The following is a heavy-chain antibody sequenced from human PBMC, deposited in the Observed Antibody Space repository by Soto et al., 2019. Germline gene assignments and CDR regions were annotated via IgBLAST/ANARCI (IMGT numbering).Heavy chain of an antibody. CDR1: GGTFSSYA. D-gene: IGHD3-16*01. CDR3: AREEVRQSLYYFDY. Sequence: QVQLVQSGAEVKKPGSSVKVSCTASGGTFSSYAISWVRQAPGQGLEWMGGIIPIFGTANYAQKFQGRVTITADKSTSTAYMELSSLRSEDTAVYYCAREEVRQSLYYFDYWGQGTLVTVSS. J-gene: IGHJ4*02. CDR2: IIPIFGTA. V-gene: IGHV1-69*06.